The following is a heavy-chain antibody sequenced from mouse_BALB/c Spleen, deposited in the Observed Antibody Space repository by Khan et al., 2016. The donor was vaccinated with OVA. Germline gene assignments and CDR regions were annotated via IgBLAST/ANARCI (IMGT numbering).Heavy chain of an antibody. J-gene: IGHJ3*01. D-gene: IGHD3-1*01. Sequence: EVQLQESGPGLVKPSQSLSLTCSVTGYSITSGYFWNWIRQFPGNNLEWMGYIRYDGNSNYNPSLKNRISITRDTSKNHFFLKLNSVTPEDKATYYCARGGSSGPAWFAYWGQGTLVTVSS. CDR3: ARGGSSGPAWFAY. V-gene: IGHV3-6*02. CDR1: GYSITSGYF. CDR2: IRYDGNS.